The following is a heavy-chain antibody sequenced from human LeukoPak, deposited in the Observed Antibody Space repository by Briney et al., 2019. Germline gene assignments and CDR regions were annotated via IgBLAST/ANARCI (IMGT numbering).Heavy chain of an antibody. CDR3: AREETGTGGNWFDP. V-gene: IGHV1-69*01. D-gene: IGHD1/OR15-1a*01. CDR2: IIPIFGTA. Sequence: SVKVSCKASGGTFSSYAISWVRQAPGQGLEWMRGIIPIFGTANYAQKFQGRVTITADESTSTAYMELSSLRSEDTAVYYCAREETGTGGNWFDPWGQGTLVTVSS. J-gene: IGHJ5*02. CDR1: GGTFSSYA.